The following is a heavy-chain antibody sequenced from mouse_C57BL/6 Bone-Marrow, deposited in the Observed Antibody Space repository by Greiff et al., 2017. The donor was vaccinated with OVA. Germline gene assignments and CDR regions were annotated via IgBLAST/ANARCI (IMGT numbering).Heavy chain of an antibody. J-gene: IGHJ3*01. CDR1: GYTFTSYT. Sequence: VQLQQSGAELARPGASVKMSCKASGYTFTSYTMHWVKQRPGQGLEWIGYITPSSGYTKYNQKFKDKATLTADKSSRSAYMKLSSLTSEDSAVYYCARESGNWFAYWGQETLVTVSA. D-gene: IGHD1-3*01. V-gene: IGHV1-4*01. CDR2: ITPSSGYT. CDR3: ARESGNWFAY.